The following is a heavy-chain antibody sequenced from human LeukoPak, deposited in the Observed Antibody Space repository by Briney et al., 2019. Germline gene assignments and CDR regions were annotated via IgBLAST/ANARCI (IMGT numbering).Heavy chain of an antibody. V-gene: IGHV3-23*01. CDR3: AKDRGGIAARPSVYFDY. CDR1: GFTFSSYA. CDR2: ISGSGGST. J-gene: IGHJ4*02. Sequence: GGFLRLSCAASGFTFSSYAMSWVRPAPGKGLEWVSAISGSGGSTYYADSVKGRFTISRDNSKNTLYLQMNSLRAEDTAVYYCAKDRGGIAARPSVYFDYWGQGTLVTVSS. D-gene: IGHD6-6*01.